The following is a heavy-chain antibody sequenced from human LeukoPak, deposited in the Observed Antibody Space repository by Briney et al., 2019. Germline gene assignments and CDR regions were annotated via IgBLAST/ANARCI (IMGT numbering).Heavy chain of an antibody. CDR1: GFTVSSNY. CDR2: IYSGGST. V-gene: IGHV3-66*01. J-gene: IGHJ4*02. CDR3: ARVDYGDYGFDY. D-gene: IGHD4-17*01. Sequence: GGSPRLSCAASGFTVSSNYMSWVRQAPGKGLEWVSVIYSGGSTHYADSVKGRFTISRDNSKNTLYLQMNSLRAEDTAVYYCARVDYGDYGFDYWGQGTLVTVSS.